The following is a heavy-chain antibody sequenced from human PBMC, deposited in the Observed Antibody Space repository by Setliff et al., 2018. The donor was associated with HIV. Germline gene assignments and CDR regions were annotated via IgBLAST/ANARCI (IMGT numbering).Heavy chain of an antibody. V-gene: IGHV4-59*08. CDR2: VYYSGRT. CDR1: GGSFGSYS. Sequence: PSETLSLTCTVSGGSFGSYSWSWIRQSPGKGLEWIGFVYYSGRTFYNPSLKSRVTISIDTSKNQFSLKLSSVTAADTAVYYCARARLLFYAPSGGYGLAFDIWGQGTIVTVSS. D-gene: IGHD2-15*01. J-gene: IGHJ3*02. CDR3: ARARLLFYAPSGGYGLAFDI.